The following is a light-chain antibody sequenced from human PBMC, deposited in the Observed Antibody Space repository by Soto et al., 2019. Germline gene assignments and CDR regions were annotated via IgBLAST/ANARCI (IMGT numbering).Light chain of an antibody. CDR2: EVS. CDR1: SSDVGGYNY. J-gene: IGLJ2*01. V-gene: IGLV2-14*01. CDR3: SSYTSSSTLV. Sequence: QSALTQPASVSGSPGQSITISCTGTSSDVGGYNYVSWYQQHPGKAPKLMIYEVSNRPSGVSNRFSGSKSGNTASLTISGLQREDEADYYCSSYTSSSTLVFGGGTKLTVL.